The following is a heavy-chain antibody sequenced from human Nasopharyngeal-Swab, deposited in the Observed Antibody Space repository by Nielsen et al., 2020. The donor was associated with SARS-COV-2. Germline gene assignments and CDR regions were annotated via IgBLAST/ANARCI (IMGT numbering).Heavy chain of an antibody. CDR2: ISGSGGST. D-gene: IGHD5-18*01. J-gene: IGHJ4*02. V-gene: IGHV3-23*01. CDR3: AKDPRNTAMVNYFDY. CDR1: GFTFSSYA. Sequence: GESLKISCAASGFTFSSYAMSWVRQDPGKGLEWVSAISGSGGSTYYADSVKGRFTISRDNSKNTLYLQMNSLRAEDTAVYYCAKDPRNTAMVNYFDYWGQGTLVTVSS.